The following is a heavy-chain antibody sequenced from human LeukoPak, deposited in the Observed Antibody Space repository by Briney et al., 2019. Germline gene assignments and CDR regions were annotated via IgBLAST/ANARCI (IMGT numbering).Heavy chain of an antibody. CDR1: GYTFTSYG. V-gene: IGHV1-18*01. CDR3: ARDRLVVATIGLSAFDI. Sequence: ASVKVSCKASGYTFTSYGISWVRQAPGQGLEWMGWISAYNGNTNYAQKLQGRVTMTTDPSTSTAYMELRSLRSDDTAVYYCARDRLVVATIGLSAFDIWGQGTMVTVSS. J-gene: IGHJ3*02. CDR2: ISAYNGNT. D-gene: IGHD5-12*01.